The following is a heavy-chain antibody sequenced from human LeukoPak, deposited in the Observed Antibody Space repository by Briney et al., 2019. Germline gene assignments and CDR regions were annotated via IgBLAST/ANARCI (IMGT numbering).Heavy chain of an antibody. CDR3: ARDGQTEYDFWSGYFDY. D-gene: IGHD3-3*01. CDR2: IIPIFGTA. CDR1: GGTFSSYA. J-gene: IGHJ4*02. Sequence: ASVKVSCKASGGTFSSYAISWVRQAPGQGLEWMGGIIPIFGTANYAQKFQGRVTITADESTSTAYMELSSLRSEDTAVYYCARDGQTEYDFWSGYFDYWGQGTLVTVSS. V-gene: IGHV1-69*13.